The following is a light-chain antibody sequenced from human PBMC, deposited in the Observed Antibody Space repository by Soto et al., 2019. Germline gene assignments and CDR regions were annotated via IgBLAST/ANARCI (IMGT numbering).Light chain of an antibody. V-gene: IGLV2-11*01. Sequence: QSVLTQPRSVSGSPGQSVTISCTGTSSDVGFYNYVSWYQQHPGKAPKIMIYDVSKRPSGVPGRFSGSKSGNTASLTISGLQPEDEADYYCCSYAGYYNAICGGGTKGTVL. CDR2: DVS. J-gene: IGLJ2*01. CDR1: SSDVGFYNY. CDR3: CSYAGYYNAI.